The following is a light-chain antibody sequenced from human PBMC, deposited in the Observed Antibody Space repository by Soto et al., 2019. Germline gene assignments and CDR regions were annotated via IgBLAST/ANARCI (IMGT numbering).Light chain of an antibody. J-gene: IGLJ7*01. CDR3: CSYAGTSTHTV. CDR1: SSDVGGYNL. Sequence: QSALTQPASVSGSPGQSITISCTGTSSDVGGYNLVSWYQQHPGKAPKLMISEVSKRPSGISDRFSGSKSGSTASLTISGLHAEDAADYYCCSYAGTSTHTVFGGGTQLTVL. V-gene: IGLV2-23*02. CDR2: EVS.